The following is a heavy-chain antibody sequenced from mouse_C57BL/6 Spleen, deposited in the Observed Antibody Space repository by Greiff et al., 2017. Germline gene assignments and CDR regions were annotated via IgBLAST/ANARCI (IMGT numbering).Heavy chain of an antibody. V-gene: IGHV1-4*01. J-gene: IGHJ3*01. CDR2: INPSSGYT. CDR1: GYTFTSYT. CDR3: ATSPYDGYYAAWCAY. Sequence: VQLQQSGAELARPGASVKMSCKASGYTFTSYTMHWVKQRPGQGLEWIGYINPSSGYTKYNQKFKDKATLTADKSSSTAYMQLSSLTSEDSAVYYCATSPYDGYYAAWCAYWGQGTLVTVSA. D-gene: IGHD2-3*01.